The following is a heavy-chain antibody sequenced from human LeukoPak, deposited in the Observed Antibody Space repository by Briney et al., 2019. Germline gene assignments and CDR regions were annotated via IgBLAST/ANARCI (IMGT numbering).Heavy chain of an antibody. Sequence: PSGTLSLTCAVSGGSISSSNWWSWVRQPPGKGLEWIGEIYHSGSTNYNPSLKSRVTISVDKSRNQFSLKLSSVTAADTAVYYCARVKTWLSPLFDYWGQGTLVTVSS. CDR1: GGSISSSNW. CDR2: IYHSGST. J-gene: IGHJ4*02. D-gene: IGHD3-22*01. CDR3: ARVKTWLSPLFDY. V-gene: IGHV4-4*02.